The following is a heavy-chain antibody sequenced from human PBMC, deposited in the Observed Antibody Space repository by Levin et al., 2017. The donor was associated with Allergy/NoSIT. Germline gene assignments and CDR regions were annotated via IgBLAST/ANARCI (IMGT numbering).Heavy chain of an antibody. Sequence: SQTLSLTCPVSGGSITGYYWSWIRQSPWKGLEWIGYINEIGTTSYTPSLNSRLTISVDTSKNHFSLKLSSVTAADTAGYLWARHSSGFSYAYDFDYWGQGTLVTVSS. J-gene: IGHJ4*02. V-gene: IGHV4-59*08. CDR1: GGSITGYY. CDR2: INEIGTT. D-gene: IGHD5-18*01. CDR3: ARHSSGFSYAYDFDY.